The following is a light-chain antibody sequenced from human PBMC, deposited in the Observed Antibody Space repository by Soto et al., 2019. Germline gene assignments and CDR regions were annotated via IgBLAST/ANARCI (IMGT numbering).Light chain of an antibody. CDR3: QQHYGTPRT. V-gene: IGKV4-1*01. CDR1: LSILDTSNNQNY. Sequence: DIVMTQSPDSLAVSLGERATINCKSSLSILDTSNNQNYLSWYQQKPGQSPKLLIYWASTRESGVPDRFSGSGSETDFTLTINSLQTEDVAVYYCQQHYGTPRTFGQGTKVEIK. J-gene: IGKJ1*01. CDR2: WAS.